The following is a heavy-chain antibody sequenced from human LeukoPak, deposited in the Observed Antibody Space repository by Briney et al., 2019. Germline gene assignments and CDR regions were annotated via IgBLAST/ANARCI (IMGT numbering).Heavy chain of an antibody. V-gene: IGHV3-53*01. CDR3: ARGGPAYINIAVADPFDY. J-gene: IGHJ4*02. CDR1: GFTVSTNY. Sequence: GGSLRLSCATSGFTVSTNYMSWVRQAPGKGLEWVSVIYSGGSTYYADSVKGRFTISRDNSKNTLYLQVNSLRAEDTAMYYCARGGPAYINIAVADPFDYWGQGTLVTVSS. CDR2: IYSGGST. D-gene: IGHD6-19*01.